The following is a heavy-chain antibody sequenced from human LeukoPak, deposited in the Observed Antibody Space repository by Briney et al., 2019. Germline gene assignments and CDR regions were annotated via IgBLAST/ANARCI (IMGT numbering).Heavy chain of an antibody. CDR2: INPSGGST. Sequence: SVKVSCKASGYTFTSYYMHWVRQAPGQGREWMGIINPSGGSTSYAQKFQGKVTMTRDMSTSTVYMELSSLRSEDTAVYYCARSHDSSGYFLYFDYWGQGNLVTVSS. CDR3: ARSHDSSGYFLYFDY. D-gene: IGHD3-22*01. J-gene: IGHJ4*02. V-gene: IGHV1-46*01. CDR1: GYTFTSYY.